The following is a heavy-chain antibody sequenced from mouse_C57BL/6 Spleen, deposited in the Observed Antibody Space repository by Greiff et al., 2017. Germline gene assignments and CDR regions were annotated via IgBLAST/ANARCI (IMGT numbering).Heavy chain of an antibody. CDR2: IYPRRGTT. CDR1: GYTFTSYG. D-gene: IGHD2-2*01. Sequence: VKLVESGAELARPGASVKLSCKASGYTFTSYGISWVKQRTGQGLEWIGEIYPRRGTTYYNEKVKGKATLTADKSSSTAYMELRSLTSEDSAVYFCATMVTTEGSYAMDYCGQGTSVTVSS. V-gene: IGHV1-81*01. J-gene: IGHJ4*01. CDR3: ATMVTTEGSYAMDY.